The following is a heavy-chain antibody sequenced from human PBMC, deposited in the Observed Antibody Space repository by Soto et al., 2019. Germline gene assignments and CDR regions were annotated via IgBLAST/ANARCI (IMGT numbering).Heavy chain of an antibody. D-gene: IGHD6-19*01. V-gene: IGHV2-5*02. Sequence: QITLKESGPTLVKPTQTLALTCTFSGFSLDTDEMGVSWIRQPPGKALEWLGIIYWDDDKRYNPSLRSRLTITKDTSKTQVVLTMTNVGPADTATYYCAHRPKIDYTSGWYDYFDVWGQGILVTVSS. CDR2: IYWDDDK. CDR3: AHRPKIDYTSGWYDYFDV. J-gene: IGHJ4*02. CDR1: GFSLDTDEMG.